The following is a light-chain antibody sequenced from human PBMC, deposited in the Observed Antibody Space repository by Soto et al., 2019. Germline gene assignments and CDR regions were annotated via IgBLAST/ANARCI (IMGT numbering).Light chain of an antibody. CDR1: SSDVGGYKF. CDR3: SSYITSSTRV. Sequence: QSALTQPASVSGSPGQSITISCTGTSSDVGGYKFVSWYQQHPGKAPKLMIYEVSNRPSGVSNRFSGSKSGNTASLTISGLQAEDEVDYYCSSYITSSTRVFGGGTKLTVL. J-gene: IGLJ3*02. CDR2: EVS. V-gene: IGLV2-14*01.